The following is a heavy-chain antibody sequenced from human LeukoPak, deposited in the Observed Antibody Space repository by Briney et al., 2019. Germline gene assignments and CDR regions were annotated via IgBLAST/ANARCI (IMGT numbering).Heavy chain of an antibody. Sequence: SETLSLTCTVSGGSISRYYWSWIRQPAGKGLEWIGRIYTSGSTNYNPSLKSRVTMSVDTSKNQFSLKLSSVTAADTAVYYCARVSRLWFGEGAFDIWGQGTMVTVSS. D-gene: IGHD3-10*01. CDR3: ARVSRLWFGEGAFDI. CDR2: IYTSGST. CDR1: GGSISRYY. J-gene: IGHJ3*02. V-gene: IGHV4-4*07.